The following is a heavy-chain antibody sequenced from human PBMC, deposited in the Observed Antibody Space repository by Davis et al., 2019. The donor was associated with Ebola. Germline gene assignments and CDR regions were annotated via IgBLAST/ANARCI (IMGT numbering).Heavy chain of an antibody. CDR3: ARMATDWFDP. V-gene: IGHV3-74*01. CDR2: IHGDATNT. CDR1: AFTFSSYW. Sequence: PGGSPRLSCAASAFTFSSYWMHWVRHTPGTGLVWVSTIHGDATNTNYADSVKGRFTISRDNAKNTLYLQMNSLRVEDAGLYFCARMATDWFDPWGQGTLVTVSS. D-gene: IGHD5-24*01. J-gene: IGHJ5*02.